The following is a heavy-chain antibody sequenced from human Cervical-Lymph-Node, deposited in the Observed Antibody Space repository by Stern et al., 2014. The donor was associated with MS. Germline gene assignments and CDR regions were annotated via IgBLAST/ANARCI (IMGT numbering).Heavy chain of an antibody. D-gene: IGHD2-2*01. CDR1: GFRFRNFD. V-gene: IGHV3-30*03. Sequence: QVQLVESGGGVVQPGRSLRLSCAASGFRFRNFDIHWVRQAPGKGLEWVAVIAFDGSYKHYADSVKARFTVSRDVSENTLYLQMNSLRGEDTAVYYCASQYQVLYFDSWGQGTLVTVSS. J-gene: IGHJ4*02. CDR3: ASQYQVLYFDS. CDR2: IAFDGSYK.